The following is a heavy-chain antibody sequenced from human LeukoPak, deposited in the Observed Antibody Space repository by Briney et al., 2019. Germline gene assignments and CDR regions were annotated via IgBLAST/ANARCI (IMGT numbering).Heavy chain of an antibody. V-gene: IGHV4-30-2*01. CDR2: IYHSGST. CDR3: VRGAGGYYDSSGYGHRFDY. Sequence: SQTLSLTCTVSGGSISSGDYYWSWIRQPPGKGLEWIGNIYHSGSTYYNPSLESRVTISVDRSKNQFSLKLSSVTAADTAVYYCVRGAGGYYDSSGYGHRFDYWGQGTLVTVSS. J-gene: IGHJ4*02. D-gene: IGHD3-22*01. CDR1: GGSISSGDYY.